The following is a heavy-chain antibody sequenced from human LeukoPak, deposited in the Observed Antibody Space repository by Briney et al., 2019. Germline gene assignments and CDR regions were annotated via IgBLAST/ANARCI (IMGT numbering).Heavy chain of an antibody. Sequence: ASVTVSCKASGYTFTTYYIHWVRQAPGQGLEWMGIFNPNGDYTSYAQKFQGRVTMTRDLSTTTVYMELSSLRSEDTAVYYCARSPTSYDVLTGYYELYFDYWGQGTLVTVSS. V-gene: IGHV1-46*01. CDR2: FNPNGDYT. CDR3: ARSPTSYDVLTGYYELYFDY. D-gene: IGHD3-9*01. CDR1: GYTFTTYY. J-gene: IGHJ4*02.